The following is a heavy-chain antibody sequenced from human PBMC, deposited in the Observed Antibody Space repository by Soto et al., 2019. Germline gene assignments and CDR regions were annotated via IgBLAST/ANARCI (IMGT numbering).Heavy chain of an antibody. CDR3: ARARTSSAWCFGY. CDR2: ITWDGSRT. Sequence: AESLRLPCSASGFTFVDYTMHGIRQPPGAGLEWVSLITWDGSRTYYADSVKGRFTISRDNTEKSLYLQMTSLRSEDTALYYCARARTSSAWCFGYWGQGTPVHVPS. V-gene: IGHV3-43*01. J-gene: IGHJ4*01. D-gene: IGHD6-13*01. CDR1: GFTFVDYT.